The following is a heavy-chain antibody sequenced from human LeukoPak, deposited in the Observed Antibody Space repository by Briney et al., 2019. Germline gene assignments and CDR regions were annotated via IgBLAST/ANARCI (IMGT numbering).Heavy chain of an antibody. CDR1: GGSFSGYY. V-gene: IGHV4-34*01. Sequence: PSETLSLTCAVYGGSFSGYYWSWIRQPPGKGLEWIGEINHSGSTNYNPSLKSRVTISVDTSKNQFSLKLSSVTAADTAVYYCARVNRVRITMIVVHQNFDYWGQGTLVTVSS. D-gene: IGHD3-22*01. CDR3: ARVNRVRITMIVVHQNFDY. J-gene: IGHJ4*02. CDR2: INHSGST.